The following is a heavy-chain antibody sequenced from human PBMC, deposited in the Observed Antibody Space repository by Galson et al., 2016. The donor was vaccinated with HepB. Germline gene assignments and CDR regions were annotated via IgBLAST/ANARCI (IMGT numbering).Heavy chain of an antibody. CDR3: ARGDYGDYADGPYYYFYGLDV. CDR1: GGSINSINW. CDR2: IYHTGST. V-gene: IGHV4-4*02. J-gene: IGHJ6*02. D-gene: IGHD4-17*01. Sequence: SETLSLTCAVSGGSINSINWWTWVRQPPGKGLEWIGEIYHTGSTNYNPSLKSRVTISVDESKNKFSLEMRSVTAADTAVYYCARGDYGDYADGPYYYFYGLDVWGQGTTVTVSS.